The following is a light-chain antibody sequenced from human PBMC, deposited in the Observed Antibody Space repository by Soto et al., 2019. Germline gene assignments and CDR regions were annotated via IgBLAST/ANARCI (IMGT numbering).Light chain of an antibody. J-gene: IGKJ4*01. CDR2: GAS. CDR3: QQYNNWPLT. Sequence: ELMMTQSPATLSVSPGERVTLSCRASLSVSRNLAWYQQKPGQAPRLLICGASTRATGIPARFSGSGSGTEFTLTVSSLQSEDFAVYYCQQYNNWPLTFGGGTEVEIK. V-gene: IGKV3-15*01. CDR1: LSVSRN.